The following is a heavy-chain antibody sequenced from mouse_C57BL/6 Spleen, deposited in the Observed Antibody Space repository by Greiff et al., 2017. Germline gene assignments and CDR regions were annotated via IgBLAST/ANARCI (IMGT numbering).Heavy chain of an antibody. CDR1: GYSITSGYY. V-gene: IGHV3-6*01. Sequence: EVQLQQSGPGLVKPSQSLSLTCSVTGYSITSGYYWNWIRQFPGNKLEWMGYISYDGSNNYNPSLKNRISITRDTSKNQFFLKLNSVTTEDTATYYCARIGPLYAMDYWGQGTSVTVSS. CDR2: ISYDGSN. CDR3: ARIGPLYAMDY. J-gene: IGHJ4*01.